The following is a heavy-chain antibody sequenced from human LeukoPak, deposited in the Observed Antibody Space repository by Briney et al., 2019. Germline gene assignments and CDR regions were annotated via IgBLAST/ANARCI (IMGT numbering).Heavy chain of an antibody. J-gene: IGHJ5*02. Sequence: PSETLSLTCTVSGGSISSSSYYWGWIRQPPGKGLEWIGSIYYSGSTYYNPSLKSRVTISVDTSKNQFSLKLSSVTAADTAVYYCARGSMVRGRKEAAYNWFDPWGQGTLVTVSS. CDR2: IYYSGST. D-gene: IGHD3-10*01. V-gene: IGHV4-39*07. CDR3: ARGSMVRGRKEAAYNWFDP. CDR1: GGSISSSSYY.